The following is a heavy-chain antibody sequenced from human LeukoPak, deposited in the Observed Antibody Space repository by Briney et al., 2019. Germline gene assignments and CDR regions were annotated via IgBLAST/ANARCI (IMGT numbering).Heavy chain of an antibody. V-gene: IGHV4-59*01. D-gene: IGHD3-22*01. CDR2: IIYSGST. Sequence: SETLSLTCTVSGGSIGSYYWSWIRQPPGKGLEWIGYIIYSGSTNYNPSLKSRVTISVDRSKNQFSLKVSSVTAADTAVYYCATDYYDSTGHYYYGMDVWGQGTTVTVSS. CDR3: ATDYYDSTGHYYYGMDV. J-gene: IGHJ6*02. CDR1: GGSIGSYY.